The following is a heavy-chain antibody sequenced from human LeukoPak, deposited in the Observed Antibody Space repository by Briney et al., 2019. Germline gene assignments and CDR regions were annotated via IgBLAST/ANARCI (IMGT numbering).Heavy chain of an antibody. D-gene: IGHD4-17*01. V-gene: IGHV4-39*01. J-gene: IGHJ4*02. CDR2: IYYSGST. Sequence: PSETLSPTCTVSGGSISSSSYYWGWIRQPPGKGLEWIGSIYYSGSTYYNPSLKSRVTISVDTSKNQFSLKLSSVTAADTAVYYCARIDYGDYVFDYWGQGTLVTVSS. CDR3: ARIDYGDYVFDY. CDR1: GGSISSSSYY.